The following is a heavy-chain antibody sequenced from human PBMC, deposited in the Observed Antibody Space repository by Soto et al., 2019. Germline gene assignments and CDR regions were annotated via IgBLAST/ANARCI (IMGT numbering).Heavy chain of an antibody. D-gene: IGHD3-22*01. CDR2: IYSGGST. CDR3: AREKGQGSSDSSGYSHWSFDL. J-gene: IGHJ2*01. V-gene: IGHV3-53*01. CDR1: GFTVSSNY. Sequence: GGSLRLSCAASGFTVSSNYMSWVRQAPGKGLEWVSVIYSGGSTYYADSVKGRFTISRDNSKNTLYLQMNSLRAEDTAVYYCAREKGQGSSDSSGYSHWSFDLWGRGTLLSVS.